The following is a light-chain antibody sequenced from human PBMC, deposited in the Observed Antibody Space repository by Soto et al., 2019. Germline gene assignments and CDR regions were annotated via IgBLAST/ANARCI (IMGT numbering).Light chain of an antibody. V-gene: IGKV3-11*01. Sequence: EIVLTQSPATLSLSPGERATLSCRASRSVSRNLAWYQQKPGQAPRLLIYDASNRATGIPARFSGSGSGTDFTLTIRSLEPEDFAVYYCQQRSDWRTTFGQGTKLESK. J-gene: IGKJ2*01. CDR1: RSVSRN. CDR3: QQRSDWRTT. CDR2: DAS.